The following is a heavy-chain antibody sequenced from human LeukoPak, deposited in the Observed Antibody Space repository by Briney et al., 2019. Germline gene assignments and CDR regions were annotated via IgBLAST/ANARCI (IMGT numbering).Heavy chain of an antibody. D-gene: IGHD2-2*02. CDR3: AKMGVDIPFYYYYYGMDV. Sequence: GGSLRHSCAASGFPFSSYGMHWVREAPGKGLEGVADISYDGSNIYYADSVKRRFTISRDNSKNTLYLQMNSLRADDTAVYYCAKMGVDIPFYYYYYGMDVWGQGTTVTVSS. V-gene: IGHV3-30*18. CDR2: ISYDGSNI. J-gene: IGHJ6*02. CDR1: GFPFSSYG.